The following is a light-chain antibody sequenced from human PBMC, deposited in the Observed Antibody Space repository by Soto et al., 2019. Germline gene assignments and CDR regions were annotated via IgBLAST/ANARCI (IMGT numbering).Light chain of an antibody. CDR1: QGISNY. Sequence: IQLTQSPSSLSASIGDRVTITCRASQGISNYLAWYQQKPGKAPKLLIYGAVTLQSGVPSRFSGSGSGTDFTLTISSLQPDDRAPYYCQQLNNLPPFTFGPGTKVDLK. CDR3: QQLNNLPPFT. J-gene: IGKJ3*01. CDR2: GAV. V-gene: IGKV1-9*01.